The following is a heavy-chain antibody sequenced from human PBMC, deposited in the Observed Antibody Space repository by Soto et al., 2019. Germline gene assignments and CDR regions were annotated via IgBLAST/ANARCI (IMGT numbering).Heavy chain of an antibody. D-gene: IGHD6-6*01. CDR2: IIPIFGTA. CDR3: AREYSSSNYFDY. CDR1: GGTFSSYA. Sequence: QVQLVQSGAEVKKPGSSVKVSCKASGGTFSSYAISWVRHAPGQGLEWMGGIIPIFGTANYAQKFQGRVTITADESTSTAYMELSSLRSEDTAVYFCAREYSSSNYFDYWGQGTLVTVSS. J-gene: IGHJ4*02. V-gene: IGHV1-69*01.